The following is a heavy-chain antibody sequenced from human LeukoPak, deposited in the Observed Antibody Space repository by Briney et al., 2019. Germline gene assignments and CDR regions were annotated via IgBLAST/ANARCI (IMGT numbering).Heavy chain of an antibody. CDR3: ARDPSGSYQRAFDI. V-gene: IGHV3-66*01. CDR1: AFTVSSNC. D-gene: IGHD1-26*01. CDR2: IYGGGST. J-gene: IGHJ3*02. Sequence: GGSLRLSCAVSAFTVSSNCVSWVRQAPGKGLEWVAVIYGGGSTNYADSVKGRFTISRDNSKNTLYLQMNSLRAEDTAVYYCARDPSGSYQRAFDICGQGTMVIVSS.